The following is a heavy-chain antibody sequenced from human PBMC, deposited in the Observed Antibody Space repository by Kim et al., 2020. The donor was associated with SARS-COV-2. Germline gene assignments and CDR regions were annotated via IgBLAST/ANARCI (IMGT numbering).Heavy chain of an antibody. CDR1: GGSISSSSYY. CDR2: IYYSGST. V-gene: IGHV4-39*07. Sequence: SETLSLTCTVSGGSISSSSYYWGWIRQPPGKGLEWIGSIYYSGSTYYNPSLKSRVTISVDTSKNQFSLKLSSVTAADTAVYYCARDPYCGGDCPELGYWGQGTLVTVSS. D-gene: IGHD2-21*02. CDR3: ARDPYCGGDCPELGY. J-gene: IGHJ4*02.